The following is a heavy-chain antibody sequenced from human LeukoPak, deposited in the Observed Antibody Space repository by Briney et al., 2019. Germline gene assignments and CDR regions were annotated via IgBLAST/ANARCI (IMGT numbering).Heavy chain of an antibody. J-gene: IGHJ6*03. Sequence: ASVKASCKTSGYTFTSFGISWVRPAPGQGVEWRGWISAYNGNTNYAQKLQGTVTMTTNPSPSTACTELRSLRTYDTALYYCSRAQNEWEHLDGLDYYYMDGWGKGTTVTVSS. CDR2: ISAYNGNT. CDR1: GYTFTSFG. V-gene: IGHV1-18*01. D-gene: IGHD1-26*01. CDR3: SRAQNEWEHLDGLDYYYMDG.